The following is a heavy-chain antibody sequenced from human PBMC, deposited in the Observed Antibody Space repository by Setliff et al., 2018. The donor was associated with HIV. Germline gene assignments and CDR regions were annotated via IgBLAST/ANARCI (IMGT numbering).Heavy chain of an antibody. D-gene: IGHD3-10*02. CDR3: ATYARTSYGLDD. CDR1: GFTVSSSY. Sequence: GGSLRLSCEASGFTVSSSYMAWVRQAPGKGLEWVSVIYAGGTTKYAGSVKGRFTFFRDDSKNTFFLQMNSLETTDTGTYYCATYARTSYGLDDWGQGTEVTVSS. J-gene: IGHJ4*02. CDR2: IYAGGTT. V-gene: IGHV3-66*02.